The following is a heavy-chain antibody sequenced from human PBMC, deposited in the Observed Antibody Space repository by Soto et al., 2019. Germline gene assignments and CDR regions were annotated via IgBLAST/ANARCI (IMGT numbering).Heavy chain of an antibody. D-gene: IGHD6-6*01. CDR1: GGSISSGGYS. Sequence: SETLSLTCAVSGGSISSGGYSWSWIRQPPGKGLEWIGYIYHSGSTYYNPSLKSRVTISVDRSKNQFSLKLSSVTAADTAVYYCARGSSSWDFDYWGQGTLVTVSS. J-gene: IGHJ4*02. V-gene: IGHV4-30-2*01. CDR2: IYHSGST. CDR3: ARGSSSWDFDY.